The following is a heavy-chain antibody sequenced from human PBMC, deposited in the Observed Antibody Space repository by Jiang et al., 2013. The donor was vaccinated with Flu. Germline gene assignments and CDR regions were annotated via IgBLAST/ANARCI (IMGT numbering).Heavy chain of an antibody. J-gene: IGHJ5*02. D-gene: IGHD2-15*01. CDR3: AKEDGYCSGSSCYFDP. Sequence: YAQKFQGRVTMTRNTSISTAYMELSSLRSEDTAVYYCAKEDGYCSGSSCYFDPWGQGTLVTVSS. V-gene: IGHV1-8*01.